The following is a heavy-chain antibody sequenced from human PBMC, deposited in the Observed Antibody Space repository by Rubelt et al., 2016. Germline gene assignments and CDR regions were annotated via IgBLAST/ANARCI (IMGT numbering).Heavy chain of an antibody. CDR2: ISGSGGGT. V-gene: IGHV3-23*01. J-gene: IGHJ4*02. CDR3: VLTAISVTSALKDHFFDY. D-gene: IGHD2-2*02. CDR1: GFTFSSYP. Sequence: EVQLLESGGGLVQPGGSLRLSCATSGFTFSSYPMSWVRQAPGKGLEWVADISGSGGGTHFAGSVRGRFTISRDNSKNTVYLQMDGLRGEDTSVYYCVLTAISVTSALKDHFFDYWGQGTLVTVSS.